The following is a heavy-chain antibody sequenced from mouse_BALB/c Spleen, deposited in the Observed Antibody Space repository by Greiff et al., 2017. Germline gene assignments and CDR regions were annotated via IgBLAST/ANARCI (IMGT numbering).Heavy chain of an antibody. CDR3: ARTPVYYGNYYFDY. Sequence: LVKPGASVKISCKASGYSFTGYYMHWVKQSHGKSLEWIGYISCYNGATSYNQKFKGKATFTVDTSSSTAYMQLNSLTSEDSAVYYCARTPVYYGNYYFDYWGQGTTLTVSS. J-gene: IGHJ2*01. V-gene: IGHV1S34*01. CDR2: ISCYNGAT. CDR1: GYSFTGYY. D-gene: IGHD2-1*01.